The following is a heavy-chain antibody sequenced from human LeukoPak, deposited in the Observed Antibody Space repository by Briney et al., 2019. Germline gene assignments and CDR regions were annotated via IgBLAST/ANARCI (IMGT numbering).Heavy chain of an antibody. D-gene: IGHD4-17*01. CDR1: GFTFRSYG. Sequence: GGSLRLSCAASGFTFRSYGMRWVRQAPGKGLEWGAVISYDGSNKYYADSVKGRFTISRDNSKNTLYLQMNSLRAEDTAVYYCAKDRGDYGDYDAFDYWGQGTLVTVSS. CDR3: AKDRGDYGDYDAFDY. J-gene: IGHJ4*02. V-gene: IGHV3-30*18. CDR2: ISYDGSNK.